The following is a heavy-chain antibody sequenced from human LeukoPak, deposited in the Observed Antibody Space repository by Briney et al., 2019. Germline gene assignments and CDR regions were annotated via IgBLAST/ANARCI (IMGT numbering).Heavy chain of an antibody. V-gene: IGHV3-30*03. D-gene: IGHD3-10*01. CDR1: GFTFNSYG. J-gene: IGHJ4*02. Sequence: GGSLSLSCAASGFTFNSYGMHWVRQAPGKGLEWVAVISYDGSNKYYADSVKGRFTISRDNSKNTLHLQMNSLRAEDTAVYYCATIGSGSYYTFDYWGQGTLVTVSS. CDR3: ATIGSGSYYTFDY. CDR2: ISYDGSNK.